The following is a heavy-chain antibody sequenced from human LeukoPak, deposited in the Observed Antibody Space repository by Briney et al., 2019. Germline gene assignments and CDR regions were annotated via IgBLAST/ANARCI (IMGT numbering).Heavy chain of an antibody. V-gene: IGHV1-2*02. D-gene: IGHD6-19*01. J-gene: IGHJ4*02. Sequence: VASVKVSCKASGYTFTGYYMHWVRRAPGQGPEWMGWINPNSGGTNYEQNFQGRVTMTRDTSISTAYMELSRLKSDDTAVYYCARDSLVSSSGWTNTFDYWGPGSLVTVSS. CDR3: ARDSLVSSSGWTNTFDY. CDR1: GYTFTGYY. CDR2: INPNSGGT.